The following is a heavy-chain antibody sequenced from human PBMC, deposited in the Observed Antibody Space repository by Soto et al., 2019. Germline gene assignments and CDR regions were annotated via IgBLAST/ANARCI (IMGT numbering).Heavy chain of an antibody. CDR1: GGTFSSYA. V-gene: IGHV1-69*12. CDR2: SIPIFGTA. J-gene: IGHJ6*02. D-gene: IGHD3-10*01. Sequence: QVQLVQSGAEVKKPGSSVKVSCKASGGTFSSYAISWVRQAPGQGLEWMGGSIPIFGTANYAQKFQGRVTINADESTSTAYMELSSLRSEDTAVYYCARDLPTAGAWRDYYYGMDVWGQGTTVTVSS. CDR3: ARDLPTAGAWRDYYYGMDV.